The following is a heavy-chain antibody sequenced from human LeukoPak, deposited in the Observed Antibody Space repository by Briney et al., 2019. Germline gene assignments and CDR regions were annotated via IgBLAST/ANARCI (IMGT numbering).Heavy chain of an antibody. CDR2: ISAYNGNT. CDR3: ARDTTYSSGPLLVYYMDV. Sequence: GASVKVSCKASGYTFASYGISWVRQAPGQGLEWMGWISAYNGNTNYAQKLQGRVTMTTDTSTSTAYMELRSLRSDDTAAYYCARDTTYSSGPLLVYYMDVWGKGTTVTVSS. V-gene: IGHV1-18*01. D-gene: IGHD6-19*01. J-gene: IGHJ6*03. CDR1: GYTFASYG.